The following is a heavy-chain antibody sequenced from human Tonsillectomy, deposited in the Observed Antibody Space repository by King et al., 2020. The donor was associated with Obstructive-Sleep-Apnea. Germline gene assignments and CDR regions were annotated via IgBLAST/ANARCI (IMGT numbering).Heavy chain of an antibody. CDR2: IYDSGSS. V-gene: IGHV4-39*02. J-gene: IGHJ3*02. CDR1: GGSITSYTYF. Sequence: QLQESGAGLVKPSETLSLTCTVSGGSITSYTYFWGWIRQPPGKGLEWIGSIYDSGSSFYNPSLDSRATITIDTSRNHFSLKVNSVTAADTAMYYCARRGDFASDAFDIWGQGTLVTVSS. CDR3: ARRGDFASDAFDI. D-gene: IGHD2-21*02.